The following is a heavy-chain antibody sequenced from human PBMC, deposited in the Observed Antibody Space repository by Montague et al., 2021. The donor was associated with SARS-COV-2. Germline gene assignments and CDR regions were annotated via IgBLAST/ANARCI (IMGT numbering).Heavy chain of an antibody. CDR3: ASGGADFGDYGWLDS. D-gene: IGHD4-17*01. V-gene: IGHV4-30-2*01. CDR2: IFPVGIT. J-gene: IGHJ5*01. Sequence: TLSLTCSVSGGSISNGSYPWSWIRQLPGKGLEWLGYIFPVGITYNNASLQSRVTISIVNSKTQLSLRLTSITAAATAVYSCASGGADFGDYGWLDSWGQGIRVTV. CDR1: GGSISNGSYP.